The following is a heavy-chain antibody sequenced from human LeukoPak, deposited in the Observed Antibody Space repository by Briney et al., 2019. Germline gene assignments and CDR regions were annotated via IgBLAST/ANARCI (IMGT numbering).Heavy chain of an antibody. CDR3: AKDMALVVVTDNGMDV. J-gene: IGHJ6*02. D-gene: IGHD2-21*02. CDR2: ISGSGGST. V-gene: IGHV3-23*01. Sequence: GGSLRLSCAASGFTFSSYAMSWVRQTPGKGLEWVSAISGSGGSTYYADSVKGRFTISRDNSKNTLYLQMNSLRAEDTAVYYCAKDMALVVVTDNGMDVWGQGTTVTVSS. CDR1: GFTFSSYA.